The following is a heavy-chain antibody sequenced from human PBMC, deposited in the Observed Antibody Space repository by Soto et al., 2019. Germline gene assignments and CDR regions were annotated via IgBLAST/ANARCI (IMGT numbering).Heavy chain of an antibody. CDR3: ARHNGEFPNYYYYGMDV. V-gene: IGHV5-51*01. CDR1: GYSFTSYW. Sequence: PGEALKISCKGSGYSFTSYWIGWVRQMPGKGLEWMGIIYPGDSDTRYSPSFQGQVTISADKSISTAYLQWSSLKASDTAMYYCARHNGEFPNYYYYGMDVWGQGTTVTVSS. D-gene: IGHD7-27*01. CDR2: IYPGDSDT. J-gene: IGHJ6*02.